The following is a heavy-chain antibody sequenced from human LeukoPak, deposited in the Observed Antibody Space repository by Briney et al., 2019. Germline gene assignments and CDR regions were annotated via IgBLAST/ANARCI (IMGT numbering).Heavy chain of an antibody. V-gene: IGHV4-4*02. Sequence: PSETLSLTCAVSGGSISSSNWWSWVLQPPGKGLEWIEEIYHSGSTNYNPSLTSRVIISEDASQNQFSLKLSSVTAADTAVYFCARRALMSTTVTRGGTDFYYAMDVWAKGPRSPSP. CDR3: ARRALMSTTVTRGGTDFYYAMDV. CDR1: GGSISSSNW. CDR2: IYHSGST. J-gene: IGHJ6*02. D-gene: IGHD4-11*01.